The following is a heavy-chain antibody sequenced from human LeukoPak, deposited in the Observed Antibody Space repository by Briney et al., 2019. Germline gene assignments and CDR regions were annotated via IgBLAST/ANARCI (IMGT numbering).Heavy chain of an antibody. V-gene: IGHV4-38-2*02. D-gene: IGHD3-22*01. CDR3: ARVGPYDSSGYLVDY. CDR2: IYHSGST. Sequence: SETLSLTCTVSGYSISSGYYWGWIRQPPGKGLQWIGTIYHSGSTFYNPSLKSRVTISVDTSKNQFSLKLSSVTAADTAVYYWARVGPYDSSGYLVDYWGQGTLVTVSS. J-gene: IGHJ4*02. CDR1: GYSISSGYY.